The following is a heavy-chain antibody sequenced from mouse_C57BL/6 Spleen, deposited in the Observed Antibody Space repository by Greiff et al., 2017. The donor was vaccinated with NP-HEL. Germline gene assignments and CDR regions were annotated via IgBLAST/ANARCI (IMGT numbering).Heavy chain of an antibody. Sequence: VQLQQPGAELVKPGASVKLSCKASGYTFTSYWMHWVKQRPGQGLEWIGMIHPNSGSTNYNEKFKSKATLTVDKSSSTAYMQLSSLTSEDAAVYYCARGEVGSSFDYWGQGTTLTVSS. V-gene: IGHV1-64*01. CDR3: ARGEVGSSFDY. CDR1: GYTFTSYW. CDR2: IHPNSGST. D-gene: IGHD1-1*01. J-gene: IGHJ2*01.